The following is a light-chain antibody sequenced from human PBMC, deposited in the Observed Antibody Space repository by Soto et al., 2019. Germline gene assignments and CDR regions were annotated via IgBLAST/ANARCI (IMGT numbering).Light chain of an antibody. CDR2: GAS. CDR1: QSVSSSY. J-gene: IGKJ4*01. Sequence: EIVLTQSPATLSLSPGERATLSCRASQSVSSSYFSWHQQKRGPAPRLLIYGASSWAPGISDRFSGGGSVTDFTLTIKPLEPEDFAVYYCQQYGRSLTFGGGTKVEIK. V-gene: IGKV3-20*01. CDR3: QQYGRSLT.